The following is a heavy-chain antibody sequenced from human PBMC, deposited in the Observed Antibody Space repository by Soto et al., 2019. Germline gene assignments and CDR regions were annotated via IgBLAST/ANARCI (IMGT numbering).Heavy chain of an antibody. CDR3: ARDGYDDVAPDY. D-gene: IGHD5-12*01. Sequence: SETLSLTCRVSGGSISSSGYYWVWIRQSPVRGLEWIGSVFYNGDTYYNPSLKGRVSISVDTSNNQFSLNVNSVTAADTALYYCARDGYDDVAPDYWGQGTLVTVSS. J-gene: IGHJ4*02. V-gene: IGHV4-39*01. CDR2: VFYNGDT. CDR1: GGSISSSGYY.